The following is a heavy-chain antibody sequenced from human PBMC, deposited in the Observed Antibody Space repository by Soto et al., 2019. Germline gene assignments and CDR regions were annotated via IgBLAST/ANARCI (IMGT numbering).Heavy chain of an antibody. CDR2: IDPSDSYT. D-gene: IGHD1-20*01. V-gene: IGHV5-10-1*01. J-gene: IGHJ4*02. CDR1: GYSFTSYW. CDR3: ARQEGVTGTVDYSYGF. Sequence: PGESLKIPCKGSGYSFTSYWISWVRQMPGKGLEWMGRIDPSDSYTNYSPSFQGHVTISADKSISTAHLQWSSLKASDTAMYYCARQEGVTGTVDYSYGFWGQGTLVTVSS.